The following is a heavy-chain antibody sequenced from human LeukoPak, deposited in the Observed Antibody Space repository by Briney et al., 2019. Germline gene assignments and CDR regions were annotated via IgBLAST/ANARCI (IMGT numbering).Heavy chain of an antibody. CDR1: GFTFSSYA. CDR2: ISYDGSNK. Sequence: GGSLRLSCAASGFTFSSYAMHWVRQAPGKGLEWVAVISYDGSNKYYADSVKGRFTISRDNSKNTLYLQMNSLRAEDTAVYYCARAPDSGYDYYFDYWGQGTLVTVSS. V-gene: IGHV3-30*04. D-gene: IGHD5-12*01. J-gene: IGHJ4*02. CDR3: ARAPDSGYDYYFDY.